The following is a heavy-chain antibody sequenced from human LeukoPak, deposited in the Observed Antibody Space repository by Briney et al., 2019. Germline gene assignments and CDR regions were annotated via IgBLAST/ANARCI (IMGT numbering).Heavy chain of an antibody. CDR1: GDTFIIYA. CDR3: AIHPTAAPLDY. CDR2: IIPNFGTA. J-gene: IGHJ4*02. V-gene: IGHV1-69*05. Sequence: VASVRVSYEASGDTFIIYAISGVRHAPGQGLEWVGGIIPNFGTANYAQKFQGRVRITTDEPTSTAYMELSSLRSEDTAVYYCAIHPTAAPLDYWGQGTLVTVSS. D-gene: IGHD6-13*01.